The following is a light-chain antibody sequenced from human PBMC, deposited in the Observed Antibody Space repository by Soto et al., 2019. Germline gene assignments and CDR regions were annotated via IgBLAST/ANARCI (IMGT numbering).Light chain of an antibody. CDR3: QQYDNLPSLP. CDR2: DAS. CDR1: QDISNY. V-gene: IGKV1-33*01. J-gene: IGKJ4*01. Sequence: DLQMTQSPSSLSASVGDRVTITCQACQDISNYLNWYQQKPGKAPKLLIYDASNLETGVPSRFSGSGSGTDFTFTISSLQPEGIATYYCQQYDNLPSLPFGGGTKVAIK.